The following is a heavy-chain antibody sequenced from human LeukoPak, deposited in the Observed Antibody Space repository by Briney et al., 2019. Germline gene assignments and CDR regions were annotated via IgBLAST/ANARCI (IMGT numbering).Heavy chain of an antibody. CDR2: IYYSGST. J-gene: IGHJ3*02. CDR3: ARLITGTTTAFDI. Sequence: SETLSLTCTVSGGSISSDYWSWIRQPPAKGLEWIGYIYYSGSTNYNPSLKTRLTMSVDTSKNQFSLKLSSVTAADTAVYYCARLITGTTTAFDIWGQGTMVTVSS. CDR1: GGSISSDY. V-gene: IGHV4-59*12. D-gene: IGHD1-7*01.